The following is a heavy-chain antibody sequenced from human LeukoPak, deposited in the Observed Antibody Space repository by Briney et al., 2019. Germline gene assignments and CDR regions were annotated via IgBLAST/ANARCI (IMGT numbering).Heavy chain of an antibody. J-gene: IGHJ4*02. CDR3: AKVFVSMVRIVVVTSLDY. D-gene: IGHD2-21*02. V-gene: IGHV3-23*01. CDR1: GFTFNNHA. CDR2: ISGSGTNT. Sequence: GGSLRLSCTASGFTFNNHAMNWVRQAPGKGLHWVSSISGSGTNTYYADFLKGRFTISRDNSKNTLYLQMNSLRAEDTAVYYCAKVFVSMVRIVVVTSLDYWGQGTLVTVSS.